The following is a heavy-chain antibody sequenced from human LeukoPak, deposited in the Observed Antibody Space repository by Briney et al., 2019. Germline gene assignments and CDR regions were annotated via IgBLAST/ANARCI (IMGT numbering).Heavy chain of an antibody. Sequence: GGSLRLSCAASGFTFSSSDMHGVPQAPGKGLEWLAVISYDATNKYYADSVKGRFTLSRDNSKDTLYLQTNTLRDEDTAVYYCAKASSNYFYYFEYWGQGTLVTVSS. CDR3: AKASSNYFYYFEY. CDR1: GFTFSSSD. V-gene: IGHV3-30*18. J-gene: IGHJ4*02. CDR2: ISYDATNK. D-gene: IGHD2/OR15-2a*01.